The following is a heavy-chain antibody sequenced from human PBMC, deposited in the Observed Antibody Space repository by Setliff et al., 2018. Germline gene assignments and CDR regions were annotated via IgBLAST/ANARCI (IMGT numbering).Heavy chain of an antibody. J-gene: IGHJ6*03. V-gene: IGHV7-4-1*04. D-gene: IGHD3-10*01. Sequence: RASVKVSCKASGYSFSTYAMSWIRQAPGQGLEWMGWINTNTGNPSYAQGFTGRFVFSLDTSVSMAYLQISSLKPEDTAMYYCARASRFATIVRKGDYYMDVWGKGTKVTVSS. CDR2: INTNTGNP. CDR1: GYSFSTYA. CDR3: ARASRFATIVRKGDYYMDV.